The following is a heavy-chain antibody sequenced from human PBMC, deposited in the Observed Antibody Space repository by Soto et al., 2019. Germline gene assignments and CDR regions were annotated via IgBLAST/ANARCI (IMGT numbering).Heavy chain of an antibody. CDR3: ARANYYGSPGDFDY. D-gene: IGHD3-10*01. V-gene: IGHV3-48*01. CDR1: GFTFSSYS. J-gene: IGHJ4*02. CDR2: ISSSSSTI. Sequence: ESGGGLVQPGGSLRLSCAASGFTFSSYSMNWVRQAPGKGLEWVSYISSSSSTIYYADSVKGRFTISRDNAKNSLYLQMNSLRAEDTAVYYCARANYYGSPGDFDYWGQGTLATVSS.